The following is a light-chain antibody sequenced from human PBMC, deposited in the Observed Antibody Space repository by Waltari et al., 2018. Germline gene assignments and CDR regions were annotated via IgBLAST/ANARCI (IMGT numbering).Light chain of an antibody. V-gene: IGLV2-18*02. CDR1: DSAVVDFDR. Sequence: QSALTQPPSVSGPLGQTVSISCTRSDSAVVDFDRVPLYRQSPGTAPKLLIYEVTGRPSGVSGRFSGSKSGNTASLTISGLQPDDEADYYCSSYIPRRTWVFGGGTTLTVL. J-gene: IGLJ3*02. CDR2: EVT. CDR3: SSYIPRRTWV.